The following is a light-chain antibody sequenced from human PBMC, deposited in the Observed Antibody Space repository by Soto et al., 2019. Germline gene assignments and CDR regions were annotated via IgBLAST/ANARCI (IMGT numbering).Light chain of an antibody. CDR2: EVS. CDR1: SSDVGSYNL. Sequence: QSVLTQPASGCGSTGQSITISCTGTSSDVGSYNLVSWYQQHPGKAPKLMIYEVSKRPSGVSNRFSGSKSGNTASLTISGLQAEDEADYYCCSYAGSSTFVFGTGTKVTV. CDR3: CSYAGSSTFV. V-gene: IGLV2-23*02. J-gene: IGLJ1*01.